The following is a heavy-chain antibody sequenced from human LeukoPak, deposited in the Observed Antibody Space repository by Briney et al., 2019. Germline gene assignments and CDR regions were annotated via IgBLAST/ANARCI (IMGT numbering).Heavy chain of an antibody. Sequence: GGSLRLSCEASGFTFSTYGMHWVRQAPGKGLEWVAFIRYDGSNKYYADSVRGRFTISRDNSKNTLYLQMNSLRAEDTAVYYCAKDYGDYVSSFDYWGQGTLVTVSS. CDR3: AKDYGDYVSSFDY. CDR2: IRYDGSNK. V-gene: IGHV3-30*02. CDR1: GFTFSTYG. J-gene: IGHJ4*02. D-gene: IGHD4-17*01.